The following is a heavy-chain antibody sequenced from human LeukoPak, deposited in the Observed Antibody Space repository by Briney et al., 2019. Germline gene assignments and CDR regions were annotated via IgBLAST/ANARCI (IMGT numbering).Heavy chain of an antibody. V-gene: IGHV1-2*02. D-gene: IGHD2-2*01. CDR1: GYTFTSYG. CDR2: INPNSGFT. J-gene: IGHJ4*02. CDR3: ARLADCSSSSCRSFDY. Sequence: VASVKVSCKASGYTFTSYGISWVRQAPGQGLEWMGWINPNSGFTNYAQKFQGRVTMTRDTSISTAYMELSRLRSDDTAVYYCARLADCSSSSCRSFDYWGQGTLVTVSS.